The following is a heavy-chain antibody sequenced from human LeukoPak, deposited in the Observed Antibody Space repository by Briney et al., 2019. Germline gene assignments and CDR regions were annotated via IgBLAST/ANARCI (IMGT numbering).Heavy chain of an antibody. CDR2: IYYSGST. J-gene: IGHJ6*02. CDR3: ARRDYYGMDV. Sequence: SETLSLTCTVSGGSISSYYWSWIRQPPGKGLEWIGYIYYSGSTNYNPSLKSRVTMSVDTSKNQFSLKLSSVTAADTAVYYCARRDYYGMDVWGQGTTVTVSS. V-gene: IGHV4-59*08. CDR1: GGSISSYY.